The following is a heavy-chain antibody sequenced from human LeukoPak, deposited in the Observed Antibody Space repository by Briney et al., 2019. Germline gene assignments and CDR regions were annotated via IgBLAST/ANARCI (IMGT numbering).Heavy chain of an antibody. V-gene: IGHV3-48*03. J-gene: IGHJ6*02. CDR3: ARDGSGSRAPYYYYGMDV. CDR2: ISSSGSTI. Sequence: GGSLRLSCAASRFTFSSYEMNWVRQAPGKGLEWVSYISSSGSTIYYADSVKGRFTIPRDNAKNSLYLQMNSLRAEDTAVYYCARDGSGSRAPYYYYGMDVWGQGTTVTVSS. CDR1: RFTFSSYE. D-gene: IGHD6-19*01.